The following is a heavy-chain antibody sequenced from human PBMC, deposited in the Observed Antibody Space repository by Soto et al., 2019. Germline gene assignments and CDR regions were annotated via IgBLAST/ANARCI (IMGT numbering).Heavy chain of an antibody. CDR3: ATSPYRRDGYTQRDAFDI. Sequence: GASVKVSCKVSGYTLTELSMHWVRQAPGKGLEWMGGFDPEDGGTIYAQKFQGRVTMTEDTSTDTAYMELSSLRSEDTAVYYCATSPYRRDGYTQRDAFDIWGQGTMVTVSS. CDR1: GYTLTELS. D-gene: IGHD5-12*01. J-gene: IGHJ3*02. CDR2: FDPEDGGT. V-gene: IGHV1-24*01.